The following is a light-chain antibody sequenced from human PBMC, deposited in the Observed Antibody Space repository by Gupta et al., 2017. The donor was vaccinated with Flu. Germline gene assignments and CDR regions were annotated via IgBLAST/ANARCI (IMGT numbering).Light chain of an antibody. CDR3: QQNNIYPWT. Sequence: GDRVTITCRASQSITSLLDWYQQKAGKAPNLLIYETSPLESGVPSRFTGSGSGTEFTLTISSLQPDDFATYYCQQNNIYPWTFGQGTKVEIK. CDR2: ETS. CDR1: QSITSL. J-gene: IGKJ1*01. V-gene: IGKV1-5*01.